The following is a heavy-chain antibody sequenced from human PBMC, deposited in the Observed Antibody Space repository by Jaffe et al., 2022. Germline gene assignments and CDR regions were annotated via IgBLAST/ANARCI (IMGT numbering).Heavy chain of an antibody. CDR1: GFTFSSYG. Sequence: QVQLVESGGGVVQPGGSLRLSCAASGFTFSSYGMHWVRQAPGKGLEWVAFIRYDGSNKYYADSVKGRFTISRDNSKNTLYLQMNSLRAEDTAVYYCAKEAIVLVVYAAFDYWGQGTLVTVSS. D-gene: IGHD2-8*02. CDR2: IRYDGSNK. V-gene: IGHV3-30*02. J-gene: IGHJ4*02. CDR3: AKEAIVLVVYAAFDY.